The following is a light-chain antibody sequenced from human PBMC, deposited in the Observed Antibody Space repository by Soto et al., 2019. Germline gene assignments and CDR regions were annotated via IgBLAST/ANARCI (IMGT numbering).Light chain of an antibody. CDR3: SSYTSSGTWV. CDR1: SSDVGGYNY. J-gene: IGLJ3*02. V-gene: IGLV2-14*01. Sequence: QSALTQPASVSGSPGQSITISCTGTSSDVGGYNYVSWYQQHPGKAPKLMICEVTNRPSGVSNRFSGSKSGNTASLTISGLQAEDEADYYCSSYTSSGTWVFGGGTKLTVL. CDR2: EVT.